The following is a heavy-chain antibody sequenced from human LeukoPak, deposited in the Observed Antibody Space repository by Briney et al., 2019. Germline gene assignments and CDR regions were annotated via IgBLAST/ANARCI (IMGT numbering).Heavy chain of an antibody. CDR1: GGSISSSSYY. CDR2: IYYSGST. CDR3: ATRGGRNYYGSGSFIVFGY. D-gene: IGHD3-10*01. Sequence: SETLSLTCTVSGGSISSSSYYWGWIRQPPGKGLEWIGSIYYSGSTYYNPSLKSRVTISVDTSKNQFSLKLSSVTAADTAVYYCATRGGRNYYGSGSFIVFGYWGQGTLVTVSS. J-gene: IGHJ4*02. V-gene: IGHV4-39*07.